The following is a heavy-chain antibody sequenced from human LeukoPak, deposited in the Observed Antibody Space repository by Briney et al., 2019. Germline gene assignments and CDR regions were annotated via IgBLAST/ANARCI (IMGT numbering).Heavy chain of an antibody. CDR3: ARSGRSWFGEYYYHYMDV. V-gene: IGHV3-48*03. CDR2: ISSSGDTI. CDR1: GFTFSSYE. Sequence: SGGSLRLSCAASGFTFSSYEMNWVRQAPGKGLEWVSHISSSGDTIYYRDSVKGRFTISRDNAEKSLHLQMDSLRAEDAALYYCARSGRSWFGEYYYHYMDVWGKGTTVTVSS. D-gene: IGHD3-10*01. J-gene: IGHJ6*03.